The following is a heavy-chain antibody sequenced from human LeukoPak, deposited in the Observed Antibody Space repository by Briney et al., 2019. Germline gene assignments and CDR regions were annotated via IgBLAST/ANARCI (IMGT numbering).Heavy chain of an antibody. CDR2: ISGSGGST. CDR3: AKGWLRLPRYFYYGMDV. J-gene: IGHJ6*02. Sequence: GGSLRLSCAASGFTFSSYAMSWVRQAPGKGLEWVSAISGSGGSTYYADSVKGRFTTSRDNSKNTLYLQMNSLRAEDTAVYYCAKGWLRLPRYFYYGMDVWGQGTTVTVSS. CDR1: GFTFSSYA. V-gene: IGHV3-23*01. D-gene: IGHD5-12*01.